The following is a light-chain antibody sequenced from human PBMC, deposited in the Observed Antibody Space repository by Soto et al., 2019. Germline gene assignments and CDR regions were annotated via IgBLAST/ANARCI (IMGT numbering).Light chain of an antibody. Sequence: QSALTQPASVSGSPGQSITISCTGTRSDVGAYNYVSWYQQHPGKAPKLMIYEVSNRPSGVSNRFSGSKSGNTASLTISGLQAEDEADYYCSSYTSSSTPWVFGGGTQLTVL. J-gene: IGLJ3*02. CDR1: RSDVGAYNY. V-gene: IGLV2-14*01. CDR3: SSYTSSSTPWV. CDR2: EVS.